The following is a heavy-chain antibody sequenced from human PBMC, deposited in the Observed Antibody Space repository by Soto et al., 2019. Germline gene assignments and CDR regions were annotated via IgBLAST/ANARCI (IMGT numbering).Heavy chain of an antibody. D-gene: IGHD6-19*01. J-gene: IGHJ4*02. CDR1: GFTFSTFS. Sequence: EVQLVESGGGSVQPGGSLRLSCAASGFTFSTFSMNWVRQAPGRGLEWISYISGGGRPISYADSVKGRFTISRDNAKNSRYLQLDSLTEEGTAVYYCARDLGWAFDSWGQGTLVTVSS. CDR3: ARDLGWAFDS. V-gene: IGHV3-48*02. CDR2: ISGGGRPI.